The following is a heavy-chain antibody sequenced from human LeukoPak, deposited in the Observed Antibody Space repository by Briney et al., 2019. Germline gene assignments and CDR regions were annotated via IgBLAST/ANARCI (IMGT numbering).Heavy chain of an antibody. CDR3: ARETYYDILTGYVDYYGMDV. Sequence: GASVKVSCRASANSFTSYGFSWVRQAPGQGLEWMGWISAYNGNTNYGQKFQGRVTTTTDTSTTTAYMEMRSLRSDDTAVYYCARETYYDILTGYVDYYGMDVWGQGTTVTVSS. J-gene: IGHJ6*02. D-gene: IGHD3-9*01. CDR2: ISAYNGNT. V-gene: IGHV1-18*01. CDR1: ANSFTSYG.